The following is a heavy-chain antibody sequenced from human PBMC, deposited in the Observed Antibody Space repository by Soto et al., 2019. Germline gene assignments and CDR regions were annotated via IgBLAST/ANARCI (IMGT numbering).Heavy chain of an antibody. V-gene: IGHV3-30*18. J-gene: IGHJ4*02. CDR3: AKSGSRGSGSLSGY. CDR2: ISYDGSNK. CDR1: GFTFSSYG. D-gene: IGHD6-13*01. Sequence: QVQLVESGGGVVQPGRSLRLSCAASGFTFSSYGMHWVRQAPGKGLEWVAVISYDGSNKYYADSVKGRFTISRDNSKNTLYLQMNSLRAEDTAVYYCAKSGSRGSGSLSGYWGQGTLVTVSS.